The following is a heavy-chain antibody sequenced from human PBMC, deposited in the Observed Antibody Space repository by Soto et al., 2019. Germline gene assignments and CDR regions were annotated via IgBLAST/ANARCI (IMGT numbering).Heavy chain of an antibody. CDR2: IWYDGSNK. CDR3: ARDGNYYDSSGYRY. D-gene: IGHD3-22*01. CDR1: GFTFSSYG. V-gene: IGHV3-33*01. J-gene: IGHJ4*02. Sequence: GGSLRLSCAASGFTFSSYGMHWVRQAPGKGLEWVAVIWYDGSNKYYADSVKGRFTISRDNSKNTLYLQMNSLRAEDTAVYYCARDGNYYDSSGYRYWGQGTLVTVSS.